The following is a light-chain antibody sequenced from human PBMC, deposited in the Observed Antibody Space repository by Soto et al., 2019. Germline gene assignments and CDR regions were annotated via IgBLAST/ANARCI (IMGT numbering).Light chain of an antibody. CDR1: QSVSSD. V-gene: IGKV3-11*01. Sequence: EIVLTQSPATLSLSPGERATLSCRASQSVSSDLGWYQQKPGQAPRLLIYGASNRVTGIPARFSGSGSGTDFNLPISSLEPEDFAVYYCQQRSNWPRTFGQGTQVEIK. CDR2: GAS. J-gene: IGKJ1*01. CDR3: QQRSNWPRT.